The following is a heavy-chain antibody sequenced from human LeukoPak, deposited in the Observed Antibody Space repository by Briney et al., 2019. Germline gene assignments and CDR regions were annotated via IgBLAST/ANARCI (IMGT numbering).Heavy chain of an antibody. D-gene: IGHD1-14*01. CDR3: AKNRDSHYYMDV. CDR1: GGTFSSYA. J-gene: IGHJ6*03. V-gene: IGHV1-69*05. CDR2: IIPIFGTA. Sequence: SVTVSCKASGGTFSSYAISWVRQAPGQGLEWMGGIIPIFGTANYAQKFQGRVTITTDESTSTAYMELSSLRSEDTAVYYCAKNRDSHYYMDVWGKGTTVTVSS.